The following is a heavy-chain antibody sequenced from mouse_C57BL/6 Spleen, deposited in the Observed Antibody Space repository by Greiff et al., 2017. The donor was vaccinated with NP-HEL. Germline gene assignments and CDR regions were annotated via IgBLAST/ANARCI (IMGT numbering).Heavy chain of an antibody. Sequence: QVQLQQSGAELVMPGASVKLSCKASGYTFTSYWMHWVKQSPGQGLEWIGEIDPSDSYTNYNQKFKGKSTLTVDKSSSTAYMQLSSLTSEDSAVYYCARYGNYTLYAMDYWGQGTSVTVSS. V-gene: IGHV1-69*01. CDR1: GYTFTSYW. CDR2: IDPSDSYT. D-gene: IGHD2-1*01. J-gene: IGHJ4*01. CDR3: ARYGNYTLYAMDY.